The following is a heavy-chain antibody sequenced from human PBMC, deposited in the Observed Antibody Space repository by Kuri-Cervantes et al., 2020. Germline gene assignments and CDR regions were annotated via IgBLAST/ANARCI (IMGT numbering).Heavy chain of an antibody. J-gene: IGHJ4*02. CDR1: GGSISSSSYY. D-gene: IGHD6-6*01. CDR2: IYYSGNT. CDR3: ARGRGSSVTGFDY. Sequence: GSLRLSCTVSGGSISSSSYYWGWIRQPPGKGLEWIGSIYYSGNTDYNSSLKSRVTISVHTSTNQFSPKLNSVTAADTAVYFCARGRGSSVTGFDYWGQGTLVTVSS. V-gene: IGHV4-39*07.